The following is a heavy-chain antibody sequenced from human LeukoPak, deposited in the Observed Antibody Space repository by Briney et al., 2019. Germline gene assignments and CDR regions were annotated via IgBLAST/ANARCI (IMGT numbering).Heavy chain of an antibody. Sequence: ASVKVSCKTSGYTFTGYYIQWVRQAPGQGLEWMGWINPNSGGTNYAQKFQGRVTMTRDTSISTAYMELSRLRSDDTAVYYCARGLTWYGWFDPWGQGTLVTVSS. D-gene: IGHD6-13*01. CDR3: ARGLTWYGWFDP. CDR2: INPNSGGT. CDR1: GYTFTGYY. V-gene: IGHV1-2*02. J-gene: IGHJ5*02.